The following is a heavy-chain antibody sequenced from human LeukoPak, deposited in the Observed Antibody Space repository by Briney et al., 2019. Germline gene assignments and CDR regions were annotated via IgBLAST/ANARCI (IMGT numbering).Heavy chain of an antibody. Sequence: GGSLRLSCAASGFTFSSYSMNWVRQAPGKGLEWVSYISSSSSTIYYADSVKGRFTISRDNAKNSLYLQMNSLRDEDTAVYYCARDGDDSSGYPLGFGIDYWGQGTLVTVSS. V-gene: IGHV3-48*02. J-gene: IGHJ4*02. CDR2: ISSSSSTI. CDR3: ARDGDDSSGYPLGFGIDY. D-gene: IGHD3-22*01. CDR1: GFTFSSYS.